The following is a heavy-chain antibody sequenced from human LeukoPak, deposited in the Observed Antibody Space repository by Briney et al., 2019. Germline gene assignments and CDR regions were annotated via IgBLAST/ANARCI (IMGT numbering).Heavy chain of an antibody. CDR3: ARGHQNGASYYNY. Sequence: PGGSLRLSCAASGFTFNSYNMHWVRQAPAKGLEWVAFISYGGTNKFYGDSVKGRFTISRDDSKNMFYLEMNSLTIDDTAIYYCARGHQNGASYYNYWGQGTLVTVSS. D-gene: IGHD1-26*01. CDR1: GFTFNSYN. V-gene: IGHV3-30*04. CDR2: ISYGGTNK. J-gene: IGHJ4*02.